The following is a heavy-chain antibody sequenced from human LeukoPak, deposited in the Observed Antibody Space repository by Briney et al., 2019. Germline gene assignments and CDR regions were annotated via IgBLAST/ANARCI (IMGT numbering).Heavy chain of an antibody. V-gene: IGHV3-48*01. Sequence: HPGGSLRLSCAASGFTFSSYSMNWVRQAPRKGLEWISFISSTGGTKYYADSVKGRFTISRDNAENSLYLQMNSLRAEDTAVYFCARDPLNDFWNDYYHPYMDVWGKGTTVIVSS. D-gene: IGHD3-3*01. CDR3: ARDPLNDFWNDYYHPYMDV. CDR2: ISSTGGTK. J-gene: IGHJ6*03. CDR1: GFTFSSYS.